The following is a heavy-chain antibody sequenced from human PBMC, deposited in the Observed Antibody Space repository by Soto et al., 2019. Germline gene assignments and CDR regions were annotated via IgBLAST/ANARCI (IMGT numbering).Heavy chain of an antibody. CDR1: GFTFSSYA. CDR3: AKDRGLMVRGVIITGSYYGMDV. D-gene: IGHD3-10*01. V-gene: IGHV3-23*01. CDR2: ISGSGRST. Sequence: PGGSLRLSCAASGFTFSSYAMSWVRQAPGKGLEWVSAISGSGRSTYYADSVKGRFTISRDNSKNTLYLQMNSRRAEDTAVYYCAKDRGLMVRGVIITGSYYGMDVWGQGTTVTVSS. J-gene: IGHJ6*02.